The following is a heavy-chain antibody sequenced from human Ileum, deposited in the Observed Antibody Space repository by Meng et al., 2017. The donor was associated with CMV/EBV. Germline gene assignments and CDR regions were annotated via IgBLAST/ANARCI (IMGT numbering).Heavy chain of an antibody. V-gene: IGHV3-7*04. J-gene: IGHJ4*02. CDR1: GFTFRTTW. Sequence: GCWGLYSAALGFTFRTTWVSWVRQAPGKGLEWVANINEDGSLNHYVDSVKGRFSISRDNAQNSLYVQMNSLRADDTAVYYCEGGEGYWGQGTLVTVSS. CDR2: INEDGSLN. CDR3: EGGEGY. D-gene: IGHD1-26*01.